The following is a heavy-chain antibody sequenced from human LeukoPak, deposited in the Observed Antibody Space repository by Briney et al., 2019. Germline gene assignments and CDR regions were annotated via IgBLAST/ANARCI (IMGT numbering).Heavy chain of an antibody. CDR3: ARGRRNGPYYFDY. CDR1: GGSISSYY. J-gene: IGHJ4*02. CDR2: IYYSGST. D-gene: IGHD2-8*01. Sequence: PSETLSLTCTVSGGSISSYYWSWIRQPPGKGLEWIGYIYYSGSTNYNPSLKSRVTISVDTSKNQLSLKLSSVTAADTAVYYCARGRRNGPYYFDYWGQGTLVTVSS. V-gene: IGHV4-59*01.